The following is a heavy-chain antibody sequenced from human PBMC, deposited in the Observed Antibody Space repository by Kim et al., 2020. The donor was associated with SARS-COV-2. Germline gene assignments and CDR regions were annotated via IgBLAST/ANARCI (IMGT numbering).Heavy chain of an antibody. Sequence: GGSLRLSCAASGFTFSSYEMNWVRQAPGKGLEWVSYISSSGSTIYYADSVKGRFTISRDNAKNSLYLQMNSLRAEDTAVYYCARVVAYYDFWSGYYGIDAFDIWGQGTMVTVSS. CDR3: ARVVAYYDFWSGYYGIDAFDI. CDR2: ISSSGSTI. CDR1: GFTFSSYE. D-gene: IGHD3-3*01. J-gene: IGHJ3*02. V-gene: IGHV3-48*03.